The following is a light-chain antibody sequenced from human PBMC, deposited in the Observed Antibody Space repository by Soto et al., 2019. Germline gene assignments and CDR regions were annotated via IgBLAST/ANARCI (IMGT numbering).Light chain of an antibody. J-gene: IGKJ1*01. Sequence: DIQMTQSHSTLSGSVGDRVTITGRASQTISSWLAWYQQKTGRAPQILIYAASTLPSGVPSRFRGSGSWTDFTLTISRLQPDDFSTYYCQHYNSYSEAFGQGTKVDIK. V-gene: IGKV1-5*01. CDR2: AAS. CDR3: QHYNSYSEA. CDR1: QTISSW.